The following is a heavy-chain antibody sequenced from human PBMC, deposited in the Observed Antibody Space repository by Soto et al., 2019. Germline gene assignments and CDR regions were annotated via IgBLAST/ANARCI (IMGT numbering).Heavy chain of an antibody. J-gene: IGHJ4*02. Sequence: QVQLVQSGAEVKKPGASVKVSCKASGYTFTKYYLHWVRQAPGQGLEWMGVISPSGGSTTYAQKFKGRVTMTRDTSTSTVYMELSSLRSDDTAVYWCVRGVASGFLFAYWGQGTLVTVSS. CDR3: VRGVASGFLFAY. CDR1: GYTFTKYY. D-gene: IGHD6-19*01. V-gene: IGHV1-46*01. CDR2: ISPSGGST.